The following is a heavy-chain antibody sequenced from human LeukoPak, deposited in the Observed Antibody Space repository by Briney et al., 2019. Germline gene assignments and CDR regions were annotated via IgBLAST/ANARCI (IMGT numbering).Heavy chain of an antibody. D-gene: IGHD3-10*01. CDR2: ISAYNGNT. CDR3: ARDLSMVRGVRPYYFDY. J-gene: IGHJ4*02. CDR1: GYTFTSYG. V-gene: IGHV1-18*01. Sequence: ASVKVSCKASGYTFTSYGISWVRQAPGQGLEWMGWISAYNGNTNYAQKLQGRVTMTTDTSTSTAYMELRSLRSGDTAVYYCARDLSMVRGVRPYYFDYWGQGTLVTVSS.